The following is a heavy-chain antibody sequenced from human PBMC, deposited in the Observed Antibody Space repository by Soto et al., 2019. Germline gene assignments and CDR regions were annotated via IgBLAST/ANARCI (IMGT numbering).Heavy chain of an antibody. J-gene: IGHJ4*02. Sequence: SLRLSCAASGFTFSSYAMSWVRQAPGKGLEWVASISSASSETWYSDSVKGRFIISRDNAQNSLFLQMNTLRPDDSAIYYCARVAYWGPGTQVTVSS. CDR3: ARVAY. V-gene: IGHV3-21*01. CDR1: GFTFSSYA. CDR2: ISSASSET.